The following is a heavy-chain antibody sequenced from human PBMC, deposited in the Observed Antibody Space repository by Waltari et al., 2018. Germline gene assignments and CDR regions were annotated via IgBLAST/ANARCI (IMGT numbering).Heavy chain of an antibody. D-gene: IGHD1-26*01. V-gene: IGHV3-48*03. Sequence: VQLQESGPGLVKPSGTLSLTCAVSGGSISSSNWWSWVRQPPGKGLAWVSYISSSGCTIYYADSVKGRFTISRDNAKNSLYLQMNSPRAEDTAVYYCARDSGWELPEGPYDAFDIWGQGTMVTVSS. J-gene: IGHJ3*02. CDR3: ARDSGWELPEGPYDAFDI. CDR1: GGSISSSN. CDR2: ISSSGCTI.